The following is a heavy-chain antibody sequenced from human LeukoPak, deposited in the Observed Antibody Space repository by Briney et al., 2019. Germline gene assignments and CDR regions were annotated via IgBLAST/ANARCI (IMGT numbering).Heavy chain of an antibody. Sequence: SETLSLTCAVYGGSFSGYYWSWIRQPPGKGLEWIGEINHSGSTNYNPSLKSRVTISVDTSKDQFSLKLSSVTAADTAVYYCERGRVFGSGYAVKYFDYGGQETLVTVS. CDR3: ERGRVFGSGYAVKYFDY. D-gene: IGHD3-3*01. V-gene: IGHV4-34*01. CDR2: INHSGST. CDR1: GGSFSGYY. J-gene: IGHJ4*02.